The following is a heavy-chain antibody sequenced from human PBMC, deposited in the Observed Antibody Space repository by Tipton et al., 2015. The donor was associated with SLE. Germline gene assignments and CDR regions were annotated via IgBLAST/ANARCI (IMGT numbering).Heavy chain of an antibody. V-gene: IGHV3-48*01. CDR2: ISSSSSSI. Sequence: SLRLSCAASGFTFSSYSMNWVRQAPGKGLEWVSYISSSSSSIYYADSVKGRFTISRDNGNNSLRLQMNSLRAGDTAVYYCARDFSGSYDYWGQGTLVTVSS. CDR3: ARDFSGSYDY. D-gene: IGHD1-26*01. CDR1: GFTFSSYS. J-gene: IGHJ4*02.